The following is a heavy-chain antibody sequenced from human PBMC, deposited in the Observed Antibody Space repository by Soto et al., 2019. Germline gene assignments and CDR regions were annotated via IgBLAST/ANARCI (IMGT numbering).Heavy chain of an antibody. Sequence: GASVKVSCKASGYTFTSYDINWVRQATGQGLEWMGWMNPNSGNTGYAQKFQGRVTMTRNTSISTAYMELSSLRSEDTAVYYCAVVYCSGGSCYADAFDIWGQGTMVTVSS. J-gene: IGHJ3*02. D-gene: IGHD2-15*01. CDR2: MNPNSGNT. V-gene: IGHV1-8*01. CDR3: AVVYCSGGSCYADAFDI. CDR1: GYTFTSYD.